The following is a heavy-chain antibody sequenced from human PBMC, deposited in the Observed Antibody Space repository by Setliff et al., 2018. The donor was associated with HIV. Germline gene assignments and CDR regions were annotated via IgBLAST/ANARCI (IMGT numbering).Heavy chain of an antibody. CDR1: GGSFSSYY. Sequence: PSETLSLTCAVYGGSFSSYYWSWIRQPPGKGLEWIGSIYSSGSTNYNPSLKSRVTISVDTSKNQFSLKLSSVTAADTAVYYCARATVLTGDRYYYYYYYMDVWGKGTTVTVSS. V-gene: IGHV4-34*01. CDR3: ARATVLTGDRYYYYYYYMDV. D-gene: IGHD7-27*01. J-gene: IGHJ6*03. CDR2: IYSSGST.